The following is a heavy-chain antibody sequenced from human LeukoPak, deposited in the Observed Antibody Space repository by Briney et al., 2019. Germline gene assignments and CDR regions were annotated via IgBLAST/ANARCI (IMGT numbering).Heavy chain of an antibody. J-gene: IGHJ5*02. V-gene: IGHV4-34*01. Sequence: SETLSLTCAVYGGSFSGYYCSWIRQPPGKGLEWIGEINQSGSTNYNPSLKSRVTISVDTSKNQFSLKLSSVTAADTAVYYCAKPSPGGWYFSWGQGTLVTVSS. CDR1: GGSFSGYY. CDR2: INQSGST. CDR3: AKPSPGGWYFS. D-gene: IGHD6-19*01.